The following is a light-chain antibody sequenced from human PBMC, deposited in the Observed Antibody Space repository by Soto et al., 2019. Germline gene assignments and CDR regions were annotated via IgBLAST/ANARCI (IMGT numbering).Light chain of an antibody. J-gene: IGKJ1*01. V-gene: IGKV3-20*01. Sequence: EIVLTQSPGTLSLSPGERATLSCRASQSVSSSYLAWYQQKPGQAPRLLIYGASSRATGIPDRFSGSESGTDFTLTISRLEPEGFAVYYCQQYGSSPPWTFGQGTKVEIK. CDR2: GAS. CDR1: QSVSSSY. CDR3: QQYGSSPPWT.